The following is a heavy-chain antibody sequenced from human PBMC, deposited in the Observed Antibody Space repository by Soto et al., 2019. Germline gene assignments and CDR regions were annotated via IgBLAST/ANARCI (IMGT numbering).Heavy chain of an antibody. J-gene: IGHJ5*02. V-gene: IGHV4-59*01. Sequence: PSETLSLTCTVSGGSISSYYWSWIRQPPGEGLEWIGYIYYIGSTNYNPSLKSRVTISVDTSKNQSSLKLSSVTAADTAVYYCARGLRRQLLNWFDPWGQGTLVTVSS. CDR2: IYYIGST. D-gene: IGHD2-2*01. CDR3: ARGLRRQLLNWFDP. CDR1: GGSISSYY.